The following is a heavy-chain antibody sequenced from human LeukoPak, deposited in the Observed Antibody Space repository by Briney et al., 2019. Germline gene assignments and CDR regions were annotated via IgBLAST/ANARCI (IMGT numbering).Heavy chain of an antibody. Sequence: SETLSLTCAVSGGPISSSNWWSWVRQPPGKGLEWIGEIYHSGSTNYNPSLKSRVTISVDKSKNQFSLKLSSVTAADTAVYYCARVSSGATTVDYWGQGTLVTVSS. CDR2: IYHSGST. J-gene: IGHJ4*02. CDR1: GGPISSSNW. V-gene: IGHV4-4*02. D-gene: IGHD1-26*01. CDR3: ARVSSGATTVDY.